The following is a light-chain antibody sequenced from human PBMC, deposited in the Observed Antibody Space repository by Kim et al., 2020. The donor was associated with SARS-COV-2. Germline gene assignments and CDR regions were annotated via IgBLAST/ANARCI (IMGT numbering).Light chain of an antibody. V-gene: IGKV3-20*01. CDR3: HQYASPRLT. Sequence: LDSGDRTTLACGPSENVGSSYLAWYQQRPGQAPRLLIYGASNRATGIPDRFSGSGSGRDFTRTISGLEPEDFAVYYCHQYASPRLTFGGGTKVDIK. CDR2: GAS. J-gene: IGKJ4*01. CDR1: ENVGSSY.